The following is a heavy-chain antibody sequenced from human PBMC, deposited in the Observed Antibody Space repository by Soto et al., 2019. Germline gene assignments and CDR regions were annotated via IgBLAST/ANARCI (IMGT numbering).Heavy chain of an antibody. Sequence: PSETLSLTCTVSGGSIINHYCSWFRQPPGKGLEWIGYISHSGSTSYNPSLMSRVTMSVDTSKTQFSLMLDSVTATDTAVYYCARDGDYFGSGSPPLLSKWGQGTLVTVSS. V-gene: IGHV4-59*11. CDR1: GGSIINHY. D-gene: IGHD3-10*01. CDR3: ARDGDYFGSGSPPLLSK. J-gene: IGHJ4*02. CDR2: ISHSGST.